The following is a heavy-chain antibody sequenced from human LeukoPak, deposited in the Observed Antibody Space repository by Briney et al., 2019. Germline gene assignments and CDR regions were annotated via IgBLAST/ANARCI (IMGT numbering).Heavy chain of an antibody. CDR2: MNPNSGST. V-gene: IGHV1-8*01. CDR1: GYTFTSYD. J-gene: IGHJ5*02. Sequence: ASVKVSCKASGYTFTSYDINWVRQATGQGLEWMGWMNPNSGSTGYAQKFQGRVTMTRNTSISTAYMGLSSLRSEDTAVYYCARLGEDIVVVPAALQGVWFDPWGQGTLVTVSS. D-gene: IGHD2-2*01. CDR3: ARLGEDIVVVPAALQGVWFDP.